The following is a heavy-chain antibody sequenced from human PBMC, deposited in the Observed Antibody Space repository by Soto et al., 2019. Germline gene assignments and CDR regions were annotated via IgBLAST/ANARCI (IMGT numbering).Heavy chain of an antibody. Sequence: SVKVSCKASGGTFSSYAISWVRQAPGQGLEWMGGIIPIFGTANYAQKLQGRVTITADESTSTAYMELSSLRSEDTAVYYCARGGYYDSSGRTYYYGMDVWGQGTTVTVSS. CDR3: ARGGYYDSSGRTYYYGMDV. CDR2: IIPIFGTA. D-gene: IGHD3-22*01. J-gene: IGHJ6*02. CDR1: GGTFSSYA. V-gene: IGHV1-69*13.